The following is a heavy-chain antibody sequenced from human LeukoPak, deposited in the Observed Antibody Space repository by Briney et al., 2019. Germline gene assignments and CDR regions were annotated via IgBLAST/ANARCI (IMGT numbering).Heavy chain of an antibody. Sequence: GGSLRLSCSASGFTFSGYAMNWVRQAAGKGLEYVSGISSSGGSTYYADSVKGRFTISRDNAKNSLYLQMNSLRDEDTAVYYCARDGDSSGYYAAFDIWGQGTMVTVSS. CDR1: GFTFSGYA. V-gene: IGHV3-64*04. J-gene: IGHJ3*02. D-gene: IGHD3-22*01. CDR2: ISSSGGST. CDR3: ARDGDSSGYYAAFDI.